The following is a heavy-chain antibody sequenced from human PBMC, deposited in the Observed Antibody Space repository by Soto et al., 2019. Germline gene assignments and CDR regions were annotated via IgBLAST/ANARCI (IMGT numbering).Heavy chain of an antibody. J-gene: IGHJ5*02. CDR1: GGTFRCYS. Sequence: SDTLSLNSANYGGTFRCYSWSWIREPPGKGLEWIGEINHSGSTNYNPSLKSRVIISVDTSKNQFSLKLSSVTAADTAVYYCARGRRVPAAIVGRWFDPWGQGTLVTVS. CDR3: ARGRRVPAAIVGRWFDP. CDR2: INHSGST. V-gene: IGHV4-34*01. D-gene: IGHD2-2*02.